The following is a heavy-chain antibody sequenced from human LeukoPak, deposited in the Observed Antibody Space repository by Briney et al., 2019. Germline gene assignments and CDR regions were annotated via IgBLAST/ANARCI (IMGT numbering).Heavy chain of an antibody. J-gene: IGHJ4*02. V-gene: IGHV3-11*04. CDR2: ISSSGSTI. CDR1: GFTFSDYY. D-gene: IGHD4/OR15-4a*01. CDR3: ARKNGEYDYAPRESYFDY. Sequence: PGGSLRLSCAASGFTFSDYYMSWIRQAPGKGLEWVSYISSSGSTIYYADSVRGRFTISRDNAKNSLYLQMNSLRAEDTAVYYCARKNGEYDYAPRESYFDYWGQGTLVTVSS.